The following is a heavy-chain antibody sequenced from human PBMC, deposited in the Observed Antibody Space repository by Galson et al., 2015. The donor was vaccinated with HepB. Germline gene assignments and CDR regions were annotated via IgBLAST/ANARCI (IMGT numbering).Heavy chain of an antibody. CDR1: GFTFSSYS. V-gene: IGHV3-21*01. CDR2: ISSSSSYI. J-gene: IGHJ4*02. D-gene: IGHD6-19*01. Sequence: SLRLSCAASGFTFSSYSMNWVRQAPGKGLEWVSSISSSSSYIYYADSVKGRFTISRDNAKNSLYLQMNSLRAEDTAVYYCARDRGGSGWALDYWGQGTLVTVSS. CDR3: ARDRGGSGWALDY.